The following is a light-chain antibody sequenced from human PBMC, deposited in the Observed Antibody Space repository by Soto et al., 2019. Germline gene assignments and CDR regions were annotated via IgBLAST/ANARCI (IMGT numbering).Light chain of an antibody. CDR3: AAWDDSLNGWG. V-gene: IGLV1-44*01. Sequence: QSVLTQPPSASGTPGQRVTISGSGSSSNIGSNTVNWYQQLPGTAPKLLIYSNNQRPSGVPDRFSGSKSGTSDSLAISGLQSEDEADYYCAAWDDSLNGWGFGGGTKLTVL. CDR2: SNN. J-gene: IGLJ3*02. CDR1: SSNIGSNT.